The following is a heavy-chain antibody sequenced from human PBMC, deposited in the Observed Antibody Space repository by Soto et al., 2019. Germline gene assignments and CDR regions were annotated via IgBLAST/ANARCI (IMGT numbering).Heavy chain of an antibody. CDR1: GYSTSSGYY. D-gene: IGHD2-21*02. V-gene: IGHV4-38-2*02. CDR3: ARDDIVVVTD. J-gene: IGHJ3*01. CDR2: IYHSGST. Sequence: SETLSLTCAVSGYSTSSGYYWGWIRQSPGRGLEWIGSIYHSGSTYYNPSLKSRVTISVDMSKNQFSLKLGSVTAADTAVYYCARDDIVVVTDWGQGTMVTVSS.